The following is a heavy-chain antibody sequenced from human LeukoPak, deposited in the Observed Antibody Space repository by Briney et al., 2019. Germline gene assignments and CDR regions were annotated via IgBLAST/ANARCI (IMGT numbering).Heavy chain of an antibody. J-gene: IGHJ5*02. CDR1: GGSISSYC. V-gene: IGHV4-59*01. Sequence: SETLSLTCTVSGGSISSYCWSWIRQPPGKGLEWIGYIYYSGSTNYNPSLKSRVTISVDTSKNQFPLKLSSVTAADTAVYYCASRPVYSYGYGGWFDPWGQGTLVTVSS. D-gene: IGHD5-18*01. CDR2: IYYSGST. CDR3: ASRPVYSYGYGGWFDP.